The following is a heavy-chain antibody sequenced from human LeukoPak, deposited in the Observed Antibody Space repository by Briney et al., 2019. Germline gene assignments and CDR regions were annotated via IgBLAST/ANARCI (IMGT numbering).Heavy chain of an antibody. CDR3: ARVAYDSSGYYRAEGYFQH. V-gene: IGHV4-59*01. Sequence: PSETLSLTCTVSGGSLSSYYWSWIRQPPGKGLEWIGYIYYSGSTNYNPSLKSRVTISVDTSKNQFSLKLSSVTAADTAVYYCARVAYDSSGYYRAEGYFQHWGQGTLVTVSS. CDR1: GGSLSSYY. D-gene: IGHD3-22*01. CDR2: IYYSGST. J-gene: IGHJ1*01.